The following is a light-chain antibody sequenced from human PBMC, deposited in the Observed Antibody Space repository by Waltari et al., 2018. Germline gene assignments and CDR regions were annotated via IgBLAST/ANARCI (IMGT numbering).Light chain of an antibody. V-gene: IGLV1-40*01. Sequence: QSVLTQPPSVSGAPGQRVTISCTGSSSNIGAGHDVHWYQHLPGTAPKLLIHGNHKRPSGFPDRFPGSKSGTSASLGITGLQAEDEADYYGQSYDSSLGGSRVFGTGTKVTVL. J-gene: IGLJ1*01. CDR2: GNH. CDR1: SSNIGAGHD. CDR3: QSYDSSLGGSRV.